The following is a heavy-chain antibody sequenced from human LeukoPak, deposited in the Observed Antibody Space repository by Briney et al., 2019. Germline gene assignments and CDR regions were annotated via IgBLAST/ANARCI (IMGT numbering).Heavy chain of an antibody. Sequence: SETLSLTCAVYGGSFSDYYWNWIRQPPGKGLEWIGEINHSGSTNYNPSLKSRVTISVDTSKNQFSLKLSSVTAADTAVYYCASPSRVGAFDIWGQGTMVTVSS. CDR2: INHSGST. V-gene: IGHV4-34*01. J-gene: IGHJ3*02. CDR3: ASPSRVGAFDI. D-gene: IGHD1-26*01. CDR1: GGSFSDYY.